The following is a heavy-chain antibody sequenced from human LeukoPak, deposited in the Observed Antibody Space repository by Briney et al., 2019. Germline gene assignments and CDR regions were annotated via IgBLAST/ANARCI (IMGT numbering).Heavy chain of an antibody. CDR1: GFTFCSYE. CDR3: AELGITMIGGV. CDR2: ISGSGSTI. D-gene: IGHD3-10*02. V-gene: IGHV3-48*03. J-gene: IGHJ6*01. Sequence: GGSLRVSSAASGFTFCSYEMNWGRQAPGKGPEWGSRISGSGSTIFYEDSVKGRFTISRDNAKNSLYLQMNSLRAEDTAVCYCAELGITMIGGVWGKGTTVTISS.